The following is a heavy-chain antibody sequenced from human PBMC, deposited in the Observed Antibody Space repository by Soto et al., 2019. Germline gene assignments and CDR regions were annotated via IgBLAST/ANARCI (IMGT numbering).Heavy chain of an antibody. V-gene: IGHV3-23*01. D-gene: IGHD3-10*01. CDR2: ISESGDST. CDR3: AKKGHTIIYRDYFDY. J-gene: IGHJ4*02. CDR1: GFTFSSYA. Sequence: GSLRLSCAASGFTFSSYAMSWVRQAPGRGLEWVSAISESGDSTSYTDSVKGRFTMSRDNSRNTVFLQMNGLRADDTAVYFCAKKGHTIIYRDYFDYWGQGALVTVSS.